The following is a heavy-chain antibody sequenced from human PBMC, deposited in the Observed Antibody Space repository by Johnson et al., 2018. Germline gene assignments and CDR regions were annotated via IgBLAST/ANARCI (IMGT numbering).Heavy chain of an antibody. Sequence: VQLQESGGILVQPGGSXRLSCAASGFTFSSYWMHWVRQVPGKGLVWVSRINTDGSSTSHADSVKGRFTISRENARKMLYLQMNSLRAEDTAVYFCASTIAVAGPYYMDVWGKGTTVTVSS. V-gene: IGHV3-74*01. CDR3: ASTIAVAGPYYMDV. J-gene: IGHJ6*03. CDR2: INTDGSST. CDR1: GFTFSSYW. D-gene: IGHD6-19*01.